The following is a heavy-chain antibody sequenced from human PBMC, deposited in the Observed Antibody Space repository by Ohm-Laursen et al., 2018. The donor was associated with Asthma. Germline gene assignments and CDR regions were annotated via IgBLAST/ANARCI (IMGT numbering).Heavy chain of an antibody. Sequence: SVKVSCKASGYKISDYPMTWVRQASGQGLEWMGWIHTGTGNPTYAQGFTGRFVFSLDTSVNTAYLQISSLKTEDTAVYYCARGRYCSGGRCYKDSWGQGTLVTVSS. J-gene: IGHJ4*02. CDR3: ARGRYCSGGRCYKDS. CDR1: GYKISDYP. V-gene: IGHV7-4-1*02. CDR2: IHTGTGNP. D-gene: IGHD2-15*01.